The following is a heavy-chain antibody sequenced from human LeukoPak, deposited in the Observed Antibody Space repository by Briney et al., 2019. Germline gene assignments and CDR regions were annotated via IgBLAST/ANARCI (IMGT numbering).Heavy chain of an antibody. CDR1: GFTFSTYS. V-gene: IGHV3-21*01. CDR3: ARGRTDFWSGYYPQAFDI. Sequence: GGSLRLSCEPSGFTFSTYSMNWVRQAPGKGLEWVSSISSSGTYVYYADSMRGRFTISRDNAKKSLYLQLNSLKAEDTAVYYCARGRTDFWSGYYPQAFDIWGQGTMVTVSS. CDR2: ISSSGTYV. D-gene: IGHD3-3*01. J-gene: IGHJ3*02.